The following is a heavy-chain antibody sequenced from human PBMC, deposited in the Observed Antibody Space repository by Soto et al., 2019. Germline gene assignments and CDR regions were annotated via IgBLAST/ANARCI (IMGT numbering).Heavy chain of an antibody. D-gene: IGHD3-10*01. CDR2: ISGSGGST. CDR1: GFTFSSYA. Sequence: GGSLRLSCAASGFTFSSYAMSWVHQAPGKGLEWVSAISGSGGSTYYADSVKGRFTISRDNSKNTLYLQMNSLRAEDTAVYYCAKVSEGITMVRGAKPYPFDYWGQGTLVTVSS. J-gene: IGHJ4*02. CDR3: AKVSEGITMVRGAKPYPFDY. V-gene: IGHV3-23*01.